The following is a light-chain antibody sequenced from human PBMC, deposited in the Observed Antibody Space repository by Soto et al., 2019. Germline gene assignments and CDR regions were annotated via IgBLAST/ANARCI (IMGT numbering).Light chain of an antibody. CDR2: GAS. CDR3: QQYGTSPQT. CDR1: QSVSSGY. Sequence: EIVLTQSPNTLSLSPGEIATLSCSASQSVSSGYLVWYQQKPGQAPRLLIYGASSSATGIPDRFSGSGSGTDFTLTISRLEPEDFALYYCQQYGTSPQTFGQGTKVDIK. J-gene: IGKJ1*01. V-gene: IGKV3-20*01.